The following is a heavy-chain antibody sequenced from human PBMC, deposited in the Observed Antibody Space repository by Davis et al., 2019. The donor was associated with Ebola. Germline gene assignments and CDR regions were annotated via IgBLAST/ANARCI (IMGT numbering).Heavy chain of an antibody. CDR3: AREYDYVWGSYRYAFDI. J-gene: IGHJ3*02. D-gene: IGHD3-16*02. CDR1: GGSISSSSYY. V-gene: IGHV4-31*03. Sequence: SETLSLTCTVSGGSISSSSYYWGWIRQHPGKGLEWIGYIYYSGSTYYNPSLKSRVTISVDTSKNQFSLKLSSVTAADTAVYYCAREYDYVWGSYRYAFDIWGQGTMVTVSS. CDR2: IYYSGST.